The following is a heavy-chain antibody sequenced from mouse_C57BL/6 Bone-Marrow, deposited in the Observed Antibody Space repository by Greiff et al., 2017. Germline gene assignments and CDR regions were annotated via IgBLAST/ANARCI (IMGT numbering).Heavy chain of an antibody. J-gene: IGHJ2*01. CDR1: GYTFTSYW. CDR3: ARGYGSSPYFDY. CDR2: IDPSDSYT. Sequence: VQLQQSGAELVMPGASVKLSCKASGYTFTSYWMHWVKQRPGQGLEWIGEIDPSDSYTNYNQKFKGKSTLTVDKSSSTAYMQLSSLTSEDSAVYYCARGYGSSPYFDYWGQGTTFTVSS. V-gene: IGHV1-69*01. D-gene: IGHD1-1*01.